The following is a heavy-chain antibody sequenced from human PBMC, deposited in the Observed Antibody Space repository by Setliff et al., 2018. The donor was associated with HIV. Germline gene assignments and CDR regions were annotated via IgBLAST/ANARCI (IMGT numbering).Heavy chain of an antibody. Sequence: SETLSLTCAVYGGSFNGYSWTWIRQPPGKWLEWIGSIYHTGSTYYKPSLKSRVTISVDTSKNQFSLRLSSVAAGDTAVYYCARSIVPVASGYYYFEYWGQGTLVTVSS. V-gene: IGHV4-34*01. CDR1: GGSFNGYS. CDR2: IYHTGST. D-gene: IGHD3-3*01. CDR3: ARSIVPVASGYYYFEY. J-gene: IGHJ4*02.